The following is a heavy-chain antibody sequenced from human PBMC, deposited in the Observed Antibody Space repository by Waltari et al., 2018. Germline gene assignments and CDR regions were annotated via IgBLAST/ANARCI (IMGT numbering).Heavy chain of an antibody. V-gene: IGHV3-30*18. CDR1: GFNFTTHG. CDR2: ILYDGRKT. D-gene: IGHD3-10*01. CDR3: AKGLWESPPYYYYAMDV. J-gene: IGHJ6*02. Sequence: QVQLVESGGGVVQPGRSLRLSCAASGFNFTTHGMHWVRQAPGKGREGVTLILYDGRKTYDADSVKGRFTIARDNSKDTVYLQMNSLRAEDTAVYYCAKGLWESPPYYYYAMDVWGQGTTVTVS.